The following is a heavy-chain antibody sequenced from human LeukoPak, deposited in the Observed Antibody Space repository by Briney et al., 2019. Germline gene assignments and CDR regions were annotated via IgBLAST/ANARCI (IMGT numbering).Heavy chain of an antibody. J-gene: IGHJ4*02. CDR2: IYYSGRT. V-gene: IGHV4-39*01. CDR1: GGSISSSSYY. CDR3: ASPNYYDSSGLFDY. Sequence: SETLSLTCIVSGGSISSSSYYWSWIRQPPGKGLEWIGNIYYSGRTYYNPSLKSRVTISVDTSKNQVSLKLSSVTAADTAVYYCASPNYYDSSGLFDYWGQGTLVTVSS. D-gene: IGHD3-22*01.